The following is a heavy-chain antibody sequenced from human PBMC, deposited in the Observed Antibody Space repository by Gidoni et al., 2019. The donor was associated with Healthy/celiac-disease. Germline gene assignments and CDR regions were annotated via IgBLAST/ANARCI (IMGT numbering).Heavy chain of an antibody. Sequence: HLQLQESGSGLVKPSQTLSLTCAVSGCSISSGGYSWSWIRQPPGKGLEWIGYIYHSGSTYYNPSLKSRVTISVDRSKNQFSLKLSSVTAADTAVYYCARGGDDYVWGSYRGGGWFDPWGQGTLVTVSS. CDR3: ARGGDDYVWGSYRGGGWFDP. J-gene: IGHJ5*02. CDR1: GCSISSGGYS. D-gene: IGHD3-16*02. CDR2: IYHSGST. V-gene: IGHV4-30-2*01.